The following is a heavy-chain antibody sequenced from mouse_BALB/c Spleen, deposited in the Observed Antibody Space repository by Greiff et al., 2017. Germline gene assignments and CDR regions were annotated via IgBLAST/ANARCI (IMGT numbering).Heavy chain of an antibody. CDR1: GFTFSSFG. D-gene: IGHD2-4*01. V-gene: IGHV5-17*02. J-gene: IGHJ4*01. CDR3: ARRDYDGAMDY. Sequence: EVQVVESGGGLVQPGGSRKLSCAASGFTFSSFGMHWVRQAPEKGLEWVAYISSGSSTIYYADTVKGRFTISRDNPKNTLFLQMTSLRSEDTAMYYCARRDYDGAMDYWGQGTSVTVSS. CDR2: ISSGSSTI.